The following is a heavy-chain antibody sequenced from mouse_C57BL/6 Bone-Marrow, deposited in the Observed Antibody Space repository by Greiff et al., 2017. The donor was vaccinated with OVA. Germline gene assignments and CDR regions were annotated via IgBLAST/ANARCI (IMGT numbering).Heavy chain of an antibody. CDR1: GYTFTSYW. CDR2: IYPSDSET. D-gene: IGHD1-1*01. CDR3: ARGRIRSSPFYWYFDV. Sequence: VQLQQPGAELVRPGSSVKLSCKASGYTFTSYWMDWVKQRPGQGLEWIGNIYPSDSETHYNQQFKDKATLTVDKSSSTAYMQLSSLTSEVSAVYYCARGRIRSSPFYWYFDVWGTGTTVTVSS. V-gene: IGHV1-61*01. J-gene: IGHJ1*03.